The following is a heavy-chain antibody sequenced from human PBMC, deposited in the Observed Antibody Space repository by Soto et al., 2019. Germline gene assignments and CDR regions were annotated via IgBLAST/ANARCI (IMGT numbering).Heavy chain of an antibody. D-gene: IGHD6-19*01. CDR2: IWYDGSNK. J-gene: IGHJ3*02. Sequence: QVQLVESGGGVVQPGRSLRLSCAASGFTFSSYGMHWVRQAPGKGLEWVAVIWYDGSNKYYADSVKGRFTISRDNSKNTLYLQMNSLRAEDTAVYYCARDAGSGGQGDAFDIWGQGTMVTVSS. V-gene: IGHV3-33*01. CDR3: ARDAGSGGQGDAFDI. CDR1: GFTFSSYG.